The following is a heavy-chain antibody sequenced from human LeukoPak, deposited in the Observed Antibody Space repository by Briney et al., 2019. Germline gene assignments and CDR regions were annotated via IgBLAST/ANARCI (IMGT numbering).Heavy chain of an antibody. D-gene: IGHD2-21*02. CDR3: ARPAVTATLFDFDY. V-gene: IGHV4-39*01. CDR1: GGSISSNIYY. Sequence: SETLSLTCTVSGGSISSNIYYWGWIRQSPGTGLEWIGSISYSGSTYYNPSLKSRVTISVDTSKNQFSLKLTSVTAADTAVYYCARPAVTATLFDFDYWGQGTLVTVSS. J-gene: IGHJ4*02. CDR2: ISYSGST.